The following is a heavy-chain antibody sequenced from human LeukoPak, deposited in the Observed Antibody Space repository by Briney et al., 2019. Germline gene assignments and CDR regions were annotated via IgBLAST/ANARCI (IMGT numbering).Heavy chain of an antibody. CDR2: ISSSGSTI. Sequence: GGSLRLSCAASGLTFSSYEMNWVRQAPGKGLEGVSYISSSGSTIYYADAVKGRFTISRDNAKHSLYLKMNSLRAEDTAVYYCARGTEPSDYWGQGPLVTVSS. V-gene: IGHV3-48*03. CDR3: ARGTEPSDY. J-gene: IGHJ4*02. D-gene: IGHD1-14*01. CDR1: GLTFSSYE.